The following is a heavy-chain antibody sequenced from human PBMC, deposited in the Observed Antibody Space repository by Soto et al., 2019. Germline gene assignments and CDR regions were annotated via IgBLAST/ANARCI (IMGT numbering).Heavy chain of an antibody. J-gene: IGHJ4*02. CDR3: ARGGSGYTWFNEF. V-gene: IGHV1-69*13. CDR1: GGLFSSYP. Sequence: SVKVSCKASGGLFSSYPISWVRQVPGQGLEWMGGIIPVFQTAYYTQRFQGRVTITADESTNTAYMELSSLRSEDTAIYYCARGGSGYTWFNEFWGQGTLVTVPS. D-gene: IGHD3-22*01. CDR2: IIPVFQTA.